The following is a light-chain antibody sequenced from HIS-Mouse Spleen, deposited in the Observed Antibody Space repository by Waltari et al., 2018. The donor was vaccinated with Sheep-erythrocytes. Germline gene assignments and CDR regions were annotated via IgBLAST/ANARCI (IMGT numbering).Light chain of an antibody. J-gene: IGKJ1*01. CDR3: MQALQTPWT. V-gene: IGKV2-28*01. CDR2: LGS. CDR1: QSRLHSNGYNY. Sequence: DIVTPQSPLSLPVTLGEPASISCRPSQSRLHSNGYNYLDWYLQKPGQSPQLLIYLGSNRASGVPDRFSGSGSGTDFTLKISRVEAEDVGVYYCMQALQTPWTFGQGTKVEIK.